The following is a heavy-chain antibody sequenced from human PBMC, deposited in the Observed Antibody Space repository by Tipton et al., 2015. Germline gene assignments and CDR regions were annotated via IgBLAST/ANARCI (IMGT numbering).Heavy chain of an antibody. CDR3: AKNSGNYYSSSSDH. CDR1: GGSISSGGYY. CDR2: IYYSGST. Sequence: TLSLTCTVSGGSISSGGYYWSWIRQLPGKGLEWIGYIYYSGSTNYNPSLKSRVTISVDTPKNQFSLKLSSVTAADTAVYYCAKNSGNYYSSSSDHWGQGTLVTVSS. V-gene: IGHV4-61*08. J-gene: IGHJ4*02. D-gene: IGHD3-10*01.